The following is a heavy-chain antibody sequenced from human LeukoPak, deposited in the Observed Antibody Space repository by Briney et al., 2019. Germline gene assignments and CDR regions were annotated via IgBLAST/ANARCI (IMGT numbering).Heavy chain of an antibody. V-gene: IGHV1-2*02. CDR3: ARDYYDSSRRLDY. CDR2: INPNTGAT. CDR1: GYTFTGYF. J-gene: IGHJ4*02. Sequence: ASVKVSCKASGYTFTGYFIHWVRQAPGQGLDYMGWINPNTGATGYAQKFQGRVTMTRDTSISTAYMELSRLTSDDTAVYYCARDYYDSSRRLDYWGQGTLVTVSS. D-gene: IGHD3-22*01.